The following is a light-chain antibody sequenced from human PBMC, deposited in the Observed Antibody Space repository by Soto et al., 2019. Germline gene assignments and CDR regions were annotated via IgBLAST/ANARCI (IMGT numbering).Light chain of an antibody. V-gene: IGKV3-11*01. CDR2: DAA. CDR1: QSIGYY. J-gene: IGKJ1*01. CDR3: QQPGNWRLMWT. Sequence: EIVLTQSPATLSLSPGERATLSCRASQSIGYYLDWYKEKPGQAPRLLIYDAAIRATGIPARFSGSWSGTDFALTINGLEPEVSAVYYWQQPGNWRLMWTFGQGTKVQI.